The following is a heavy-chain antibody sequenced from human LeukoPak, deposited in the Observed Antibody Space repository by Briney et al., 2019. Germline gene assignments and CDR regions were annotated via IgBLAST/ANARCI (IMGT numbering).Heavy chain of an antibody. CDR2: IRSKTNDYGT. Sequence: GGSLKLSCAASGFTFSDSAMHWVRQASGKGLEWVGRIRSKTNDYGTAYGESVKGRVTISTDDSRNTAYLQINSLKIEDTAVYYCTTRISVADRNTEFWGLGTLVTVSS. J-gene: IGHJ4*02. D-gene: IGHD6-19*01. V-gene: IGHV3-73*01. CDR3: TTRISVADRNTEF. CDR1: GFTFSDSA.